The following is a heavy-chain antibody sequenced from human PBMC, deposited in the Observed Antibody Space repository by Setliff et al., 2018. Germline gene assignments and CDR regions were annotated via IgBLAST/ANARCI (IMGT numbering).Heavy chain of an antibody. J-gene: IGHJ4*02. CDR3: ARGTFSDFWSGDYYDY. Sequence: LRLSCAASGITFRTYSLNWVRQAPGKGLEWVAFISSDSRTIYYADSVKGRFTISRDNAKNSLHLQMNSLRAEDTAMYHCARGTFSDFWSGDYYDYWGQGTLVTVSS. CDR1: GITFRTYS. V-gene: IGHV3-48*01. D-gene: IGHD3-3*01. CDR2: ISSDSRTI.